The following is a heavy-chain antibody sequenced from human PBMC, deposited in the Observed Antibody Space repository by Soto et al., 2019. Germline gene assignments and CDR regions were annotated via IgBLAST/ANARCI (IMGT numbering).Heavy chain of an antibody. CDR1: GFTFSSYS. CDR3: ASLAGESLLSWDYYYYMDV. J-gene: IGHJ6*03. Sequence: EVQLVESWGGLVKPGGSLRLSCAASGFTFSSYSMNWVRQAPGKGLEWVSSISSSSSYIYYADSVKGRFTISRDNAKNPLYLQMNSLRAEDTAVYYCASLAGESLLSWDYYYYMDVWGKGTTVTVSS. V-gene: IGHV3-21*01. CDR2: ISSSSSYI. D-gene: IGHD3-3*01.